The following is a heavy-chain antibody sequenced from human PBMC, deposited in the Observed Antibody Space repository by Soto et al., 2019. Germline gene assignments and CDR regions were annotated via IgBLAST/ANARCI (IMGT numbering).Heavy chain of an antibody. Sequence: SGFTFRIYGIHWVLQAPGKGLEWLAVIAYDLINKYCSDCVKGRFTISRDNSKNTLYLQMNSLKTEDTAVYYCTTDPPQLLWFGVVFDYWGQGTLVTVS. V-gene: IGHV3-33*05. CDR1: GFTFRIYG. D-gene: IGHD3-10*01. CDR2: IAYDLINK. J-gene: IGHJ4*02. CDR3: TTDPPQLLWFGVVFDY.